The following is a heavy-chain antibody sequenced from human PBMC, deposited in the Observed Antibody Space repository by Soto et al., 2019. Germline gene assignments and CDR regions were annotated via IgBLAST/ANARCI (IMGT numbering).Heavy chain of an antibody. D-gene: IGHD1-7*01. CDR1: GGSISSGGYY. J-gene: IGHJ3*02. V-gene: IGHV4-31*03. CDR3: ARATYYNWNYVRGALDI. Sequence: QVQLHESGPGLVKPSQTLSLTCTVSGGSISSGGYYWSWIRQHPGKGLEWIGYIYYSGSTYYNPSLKSRVTISVDTSKNQFSLKLSSVTAADTAVYYCARATYYNWNYVRGALDIWGQGTMVTVSS. CDR2: IYYSGST.